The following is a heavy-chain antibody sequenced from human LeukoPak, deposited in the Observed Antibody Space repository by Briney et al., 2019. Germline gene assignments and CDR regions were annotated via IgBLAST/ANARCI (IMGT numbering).Heavy chain of an antibody. D-gene: IGHD2-2*01. CDR2: ISGSRGST. J-gene: IGHJ4*02. CDR3: AEGSPRDQTDRHFDY. Sequence: PGGSLRLSCAASGFTFSSYAMSWVRQAPGKGLEWVSAISGSRGSTYYADSVKGRFTISRDNSKNTLYLQMNSLRAEDTAVYYCAEGSPRDQTDRHFDYWGQGTLVTVSS. CDR1: GFTFSSYA. V-gene: IGHV3-23*01.